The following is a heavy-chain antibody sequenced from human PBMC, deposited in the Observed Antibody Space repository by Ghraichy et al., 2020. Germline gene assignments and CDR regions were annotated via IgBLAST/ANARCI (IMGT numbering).Heavy chain of an antibody. D-gene: IGHD4-17*01. CDR1: GYTFTNYD. Sequence: ASVKVSCKASGYTFTNYDINWVRQATGQGLEWMAWMNPNSGNTGSAQKFQGRVTLTRNTSISTAYMELSSLRSEDTAVYYCARSPSSTVTPDYWGQGTLVTVSS. CDR3: ARSPSSTVTPDY. CDR2: MNPNSGNT. V-gene: IGHV1-8*01. J-gene: IGHJ4*02.